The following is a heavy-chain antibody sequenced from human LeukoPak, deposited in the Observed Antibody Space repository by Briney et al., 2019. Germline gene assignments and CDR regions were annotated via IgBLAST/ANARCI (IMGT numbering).Heavy chain of an antibody. D-gene: IGHD6-13*01. Sequence: GGSLRLSCAASGFSVSNYYMSWVRQPPGKGLEWVSVMYTGGGRYYGDSVKGRFTISRDNSKNTVFLQMNSLRVEDTALYYCTTHSSSWSADYFDYWGQGTLVTVSS. CDR2: MYTGGGR. CDR1: GFSVSNYY. J-gene: IGHJ4*02. CDR3: TTHSSSWSADYFDY. V-gene: IGHV3-66*01.